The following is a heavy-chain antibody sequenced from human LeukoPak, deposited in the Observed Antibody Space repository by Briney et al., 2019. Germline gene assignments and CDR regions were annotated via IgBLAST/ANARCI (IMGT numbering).Heavy chain of an antibody. J-gene: IGHJ4*02. D-gene: IGHD2-2*02. CDR2: IYYSGST. V-gene: IGHV4-30-4*02. CDR3: ARFGLPYSFDY. Sequence: SETLSLTCTVPGGSISSGDYYWSWIRQPPGKGLEWIGYIYYSGSTYYNPSLKSRVTISVDTSNNQFSLKLSSVTVADTAVYYCARFGLPYSFDYWGQGTLVTVSS. CDR1: GGSISSGDYY.